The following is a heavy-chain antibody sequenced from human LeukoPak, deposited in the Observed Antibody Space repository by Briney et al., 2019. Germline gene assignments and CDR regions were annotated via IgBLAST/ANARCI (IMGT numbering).Heavy chain of an antibody. D-gene: IGHD3-10*01. Sequence: PGGSLRLSCAASGFTFSSYGMHWVRQAPGKGLEWVSVITYDGSNKYYADSVKGRVTISRDNSKNTLYLQMNSLRAKDTAVYYCAKAGAGEAFDIWGQGTMVTVSS. V-gene: IGHV3-30*18. CDR3: AKAGAGEAFDI. CDR1: GFTFSSYG. J-gene: IGHJ3*02. CDR2: ITYDGSNK.